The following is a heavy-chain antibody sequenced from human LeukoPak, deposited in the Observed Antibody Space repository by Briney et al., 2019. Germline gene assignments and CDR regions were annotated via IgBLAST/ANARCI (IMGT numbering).Heavy chain of an antibody. CDR1: GGSFSGYY. D-gene: IGHD6-13*01. V-gene: IGHV4-34*01. CDR3: ARRTGYSGRWFDP. CDR2: INHSGST. Sequence: PSETLSLTCAVYGGSFSGYYWSWIRQPPGKGLGWIGEINHSGSTNYNPSLKSRVTISVDTSKNQFSLKLSSVTAADTAVYYCARRTGYSGRWFDPWGQGTLVTVSS. J-gene: IGHJ5*02.